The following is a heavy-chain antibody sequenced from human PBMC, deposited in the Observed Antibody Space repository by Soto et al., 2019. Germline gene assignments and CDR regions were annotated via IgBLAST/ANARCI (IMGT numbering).Heavy chain of an antibody. J-gene: IGHJ3*02. V-gene: IGHV1-69*13. CDR3: ARDLSPVRAFDI. Sequence: SVKVSCKASGGTFSSYAITWVRQAPGQGLEWMGGIIPLLGTANYAQKFQGRVTITADESTNTAYMELSSLRSEDTALYYCARDLSPVRAFDIWGQGTMVTVSS. CDR2: IIPLLGTA. CDR1: GGTFSSYA.